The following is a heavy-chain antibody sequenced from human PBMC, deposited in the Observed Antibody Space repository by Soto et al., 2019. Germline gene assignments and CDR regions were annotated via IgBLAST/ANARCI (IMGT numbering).Heavy chain of an antibody. J-gene: IGHJ5*02. V-gene: IGHV4-59*01. CDR3: ARSLYSGSHSNWFDP. D-gene: IGHD1-26*01. Sequence: WETLALTCTVSGGSISSYYWSWIRQPPGKGLEYIGYIYYSGSTNYNPSLKSRVTISVDTSKKQFSLKLSSVTAADTAVYYCARSLYSGSHSNWFDPWGQGTLVTVSS. CDR2: IYYSGST. CDR1: GGSISSYY.